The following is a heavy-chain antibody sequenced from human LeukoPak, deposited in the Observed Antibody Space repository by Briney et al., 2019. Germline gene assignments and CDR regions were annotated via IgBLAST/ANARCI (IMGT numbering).Heavy chain of an antibody. V-gene: IGHV4-34*01. D-gene: IGHD6-13*01. J-gene: IGHJ4*02. CDR3: ARVTGYRIEDYFDY. CDR1: GGSFSGYY. Sequence: SETLSLTCAVYGGSFSGYYWSWIRQPPGKGLEWIGEINHSGSTNYNPSLKSRVTISVDTSKNEFSLKLRSVTAADTAVYYCARVTGYRIEDYFDYWGQGTLVTVSS. CDR2: INHSGST.